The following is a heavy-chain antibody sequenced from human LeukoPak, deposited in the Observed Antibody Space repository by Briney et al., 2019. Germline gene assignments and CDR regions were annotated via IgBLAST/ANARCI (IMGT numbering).Heavy chain of an antibody. J-gene: IGHJ5*02. Sequence: PSETLSLTCAVYGGSFSGYYWSWIRQPPGKGLEWIGEINHSGSTNYNPSLKSRVTISVDTSKNQFSLKLSSVTAADTAVYYCARSIAGSFDPWGQGILVTVSS. CDR1: GGSFSGYY. D-gene: IGHD6-6*01. CDR3: ARSIAGSFDP. V-gene: IGHV4-34*01. CDR2: INHSGST.